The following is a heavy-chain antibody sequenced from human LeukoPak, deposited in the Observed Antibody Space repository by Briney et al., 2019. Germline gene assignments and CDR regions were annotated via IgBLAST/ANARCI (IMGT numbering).Heavy chain of an antibody. CDR2: ISGSGGST. D-gene: IGHD3-22*01. V-gene: IGHV3-23*01. CDR3: AKVSYYDSSGYLPRHYYYYGMDV. J-gene: IGHJ6*02. Sequence: GALRLSCAASGVTFTSDAMSWVRPSPRKGQERVSAISGSGGSTYYADSVKGRFTISRDNSKNTLYLQMNSLRAEDTAVYYCAKVSYYDSSGYLPRHYYYYGMDVWGQGTTVTVSS. CDR1: GVTFTSDA.